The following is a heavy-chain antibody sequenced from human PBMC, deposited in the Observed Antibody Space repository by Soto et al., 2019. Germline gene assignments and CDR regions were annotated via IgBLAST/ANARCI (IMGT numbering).Heavy chain of an antibody. D-gene: IGHD3-10*01. CDR3: SRDGALYFGPYYFNY. V-gene: IGHV3-23*01. Sequence: EVQLLESGGGLVQPGGSLRLSCAASGFTFTKYAMSWVRQAPGRGLEWVSDISGSGGGTHYVDSVKGRLNIPRDNSKSKVFLQMYSLRAEYTAIYYCSRDGALYFGPYYFNYWGQGVLVTVSS. CDR1: GFTFTKYA. CDR2: ISGSGGGT. J-gene: IGHJ4*02.